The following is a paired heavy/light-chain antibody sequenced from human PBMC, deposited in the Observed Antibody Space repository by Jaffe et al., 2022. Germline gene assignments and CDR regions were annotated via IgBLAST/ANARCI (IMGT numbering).Light chain of an antibody. J-gene: IGLJ1*01. CDR3: QVCDSDNDHLV. V-gene: IGLV3-21*02. CDR1: NIGHKG. CDR2: DDT. Sequence: SYVVTQPPSVSVAPGQTARITCGGHNIGHKGVHWYQQKPGQAPVLVVYDDTARPSGIPERFSGSSSGNTATLTISRVEAGDEADYYCQVCDSDNDHLVFGPGTKVTVL.
Heavy chain of an antibody. CDR2: VYIGSRI. V-gene: IGHV3-53*04. CDR1: GISVKSNY. J-gene: IGHJ2*01. Sequence: EEQMVESGGGLVHPGGSLRISCAASGISVKSNYFSWVRQAPGKGLDWVSDVYIGSRIDYADSVKGRFTVSRHKSNNTLFLQMTSLRNEDTAVYYCARRRIGVDRAFYIDLWGRGSLVTVSA. D-gene: IGHD3-3*01. CDR3: ARRRIGVDRAFYIDL.